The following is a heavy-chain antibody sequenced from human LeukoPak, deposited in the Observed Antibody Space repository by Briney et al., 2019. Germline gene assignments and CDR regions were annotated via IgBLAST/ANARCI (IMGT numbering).Heavy chain of an antibody. D-gene: IGHD1-26*01. Sequence: TSETLSLTCTVSGGSISSYYWSWIRQPPGKGLEWIGYIYYSGSTNYNPYLKRRVTTSVDTSKSQFTLKLSAVTAADRVVYYGARSYSVGFDPWGQRTLVTVSS. J-gene: IGHJ5*02. CDR3: ARSYSVGFDP. V-gene: IGHV4-59*01. CDR1: GGSISSYY. CDR2: IYYSGST.